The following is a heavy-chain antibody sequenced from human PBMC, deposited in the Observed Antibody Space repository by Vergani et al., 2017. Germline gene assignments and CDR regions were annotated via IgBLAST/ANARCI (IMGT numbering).Heavy chain of an antibody. CDR2: ITYDGSNK. CDR3: AKFGWGLDY. D-gene: IGHD6-19*01. Sequence: QVQLVESGGGVVQPGRSLRLSCAASGFTFSSYGMHWVRQAPGKGLEWVAVITYDGSNKYYADSVKGRFTISRDNSKNTRYLQMNSLRAEDTAVYYCAKFGWGLDYWGQGTLVTVSS. CDR1: GFTFSSYG. V-gene: IGHV3-30*18. J-gene: IGHJ4*02.